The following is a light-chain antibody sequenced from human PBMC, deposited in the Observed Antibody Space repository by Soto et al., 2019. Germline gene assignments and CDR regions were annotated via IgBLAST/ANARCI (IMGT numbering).Light chain of an antibody. Sequence: EIVLTQSPGTLSLSPGERATLSCRASQSFSSRYLAWYQQKPGQAPRLLIYGASSRATGIPDRFSGSGSGTDFTLTISRLEPEDFAVYYCQQYGSSPETFGQGTKVDIK. CDR1: QSFSSRY. V-gene: IGKV3-20*01. CDR3: QQYGSSPET. J-gene: IGKJ1*01. CDR2: GAS.